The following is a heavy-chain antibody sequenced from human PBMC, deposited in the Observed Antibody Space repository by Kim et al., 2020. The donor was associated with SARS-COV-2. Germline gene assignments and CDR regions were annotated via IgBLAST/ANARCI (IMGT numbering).Heavy chain of an antibody. CDR2: VNPSGDSP. CDR1: GYTFTSAY. V-gene: IGHV1-46*01. J-gene: IGHJ6*02. D-gene: IGHD2-21*02. CDR3: ARDREVTDYSYYGLDV. Sequence: ASVKVSCRASGYTFTSAYIHWVRQAPGHGLEWMGMVNPSGDSPTYAPKFQGRVTMTSDTSTGTVYMELSSLRSEDTTVYYCARDREVTDYSYYGLDVWCQ.